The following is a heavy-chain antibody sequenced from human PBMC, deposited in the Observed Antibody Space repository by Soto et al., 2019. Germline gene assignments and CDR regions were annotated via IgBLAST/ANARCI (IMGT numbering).Heavy chain of an antibody. CDR2: IWYDGSNK. V-gene: IGHV3-33*01. D-gene: IGHD2-21*02. J-gene: IGHJ4*02. CDR3: ASATYCGGDCYGGDGDY. CDR1: GFTFSSYG. Sequence: QVQLVESGGGVVQPGRSLRLSCAASGFTFSSYGMHWVRQAPGKGLEWVAVIWYDGSNKYYADSVKGRFTISRDNSKNTLYLQMTSLRAEDTAVYYCASATYCGGDCYGGDGDYWGQGTLVTVSS.